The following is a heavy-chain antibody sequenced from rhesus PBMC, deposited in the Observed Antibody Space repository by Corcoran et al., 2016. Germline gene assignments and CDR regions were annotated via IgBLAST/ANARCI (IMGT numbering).Heavy chain of an antibody. J-gene: IGHJ4*01. CDR2: IYGSGGST. Sequence: QVQLQESGPAVVKPSETLSLTCAVSGGSISSSYWGSWIRQSPGKELEWIGGIYGSGGSTAYNPSLKSRVTISIDSSKNQFSLKLSSVTAADTAVYFCARHGGHYYGSGFLDYWGQGVLVTVSS. CDR1: GGSISSSYW. CDR3: ARHGGHYYGSGFLDY. V-gene: IGHV4-93*02. D-gene: IGHD3-28*01.